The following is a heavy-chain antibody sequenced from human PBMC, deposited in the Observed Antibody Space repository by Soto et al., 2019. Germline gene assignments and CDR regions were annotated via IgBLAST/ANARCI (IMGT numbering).Heavy chain of an antibody. D-gene: IGHD2-21*02. J-gene: IGHJ4*02. V-gene: IGHV1-2*02. CDR2: ISPKSGGT. Sequence: GXSVKVPCKAAGYPFINYYMHWVRQAPGQGFEWMGRISPKSGGTNYAQKFQGRVSMTWDTSLKTAYMELSSLMSDDTAVYYCARTTGYISDWHYFDLWGQGTLVTVSS. CDR3: ARTTGYISDWHYFDL. CDR1: GYPFINYY.